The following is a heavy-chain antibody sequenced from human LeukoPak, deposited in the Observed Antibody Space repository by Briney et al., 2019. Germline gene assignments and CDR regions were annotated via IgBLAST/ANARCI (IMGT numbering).Heavy chain of an antibody. V-gene: IGHV3-30*04. CDR3: ASLVVVIY. D-gene: IGHD3-22*01. Sequence: PGRSLRLSCAASGFTFSSYAMHWVRQAPGKGLEWVAVVSYDGSNKYYADSVKGRFTISRDNSKNTLFPQMNSLRAEDTAVYYCASLVVVIYWGQGTLVTLSS. J-gene: IGHJ4*02. CDR1: GFTFSSYA. CDR2: VSYDGSNK.